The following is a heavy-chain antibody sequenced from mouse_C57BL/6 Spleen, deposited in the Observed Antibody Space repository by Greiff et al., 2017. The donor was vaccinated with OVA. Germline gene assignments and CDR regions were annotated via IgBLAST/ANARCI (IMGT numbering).Heavy chain of an antibody. V-gene: IGHV1-59*01. CDR2: IDPSDSYT. J-gene: IGHJ2*01. Sequence: QVQLQQPGAELVRPGTSVTLSCKASGYTFTSYWMHWVKQRPGQGLEWIGVIDPSDSYTNYNQKFKGNATLTVDTSSSTAYMQLSSLTSEDSAVYYCARGDGYYSYYFDYWGQGTTLTVSS. CDR3: ARGDGYYSYYFDY. D-gene: IGHD2-3*01. CDR1: GYTFTSYW.